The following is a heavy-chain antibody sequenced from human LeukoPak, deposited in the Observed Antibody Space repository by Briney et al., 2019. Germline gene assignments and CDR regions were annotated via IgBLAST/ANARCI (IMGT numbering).Heavy chain of an antibody. CDR3: ARDSLVRGVTTPGVDP. D-gene: IGHD3-10*01. J-gene: IGHJ5*02. CDR1: GFTFSSYE. V-gene: IGHV3-48*03. Sequence: PGGSLRLSCAASGFTFSSYEMNWVRQAPGKGLEWDSYISSTGGAKHYADSVKGRFTISRDNAKNSLYLQMNTLRAEDTAVYYCARDSLVRGVTTPGVDPWGQGTLVTVSS. CDR2: ISSTGGAK.